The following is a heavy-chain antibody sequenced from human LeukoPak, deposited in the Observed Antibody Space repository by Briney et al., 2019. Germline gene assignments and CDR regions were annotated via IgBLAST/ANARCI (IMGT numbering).Heavy chain of an antibody. CDR2: INWNGGRT. V-gene: IGHV3-20*01. D-gene: IGHD2-2*01. J-gene: IGHJ5*02. CDR1: GFTFDDYG. CDR3: ARDRCSSTSCYDSPNWFDP. Sequence: GGSLRLSCAASGFTFDDYGMSWVRQAPGKGLEWVSGINWNGGRTGYADSVKGRFTISRDNAKNSLYLQMNSLRAEDSAFYHCARDRCSSTSCYDSPNWFDPWGQGTLVTVSS.